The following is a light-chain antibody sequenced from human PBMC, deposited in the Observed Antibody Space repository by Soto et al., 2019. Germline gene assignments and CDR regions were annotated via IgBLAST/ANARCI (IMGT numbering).Light chain of an antibody. V-gene: IGKV3-15*01. CDR3: QQYNYWPPYT. CDR2: SAY. J-gene: IGKJ2*01. Sequence: IVMTQSPATLSVSPGDRATLSCRASQNVYSNLAWYQQKPGQAPRLLIYSAYTRATDIPARCSGSGSGTEFTLTLSSLQSEDFAVYYCQQYNYWPPYTFGQGTKLEIK. CDR1: QNVYSN.